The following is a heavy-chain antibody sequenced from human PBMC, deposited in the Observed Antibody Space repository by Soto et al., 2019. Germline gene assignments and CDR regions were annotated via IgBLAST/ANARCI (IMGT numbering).Heavy chain of an antibody. CDR2: MNPNSGNT. V-gene: IGHV1-8*01. Sequence: ASVKVSCKVSGYTLTSYDINWVRQATGQGLEWMGWMNPNSGNTGYAQKFQGRVTMTRNTSISTAYMELSSLRSEDTAVYYCARDVSDFLFDIWGQGTMVTVSS. D-gene: IGHD3-3*01. CDR1: GYTLTSYD. J-gene: IGHJ3*02. CDR3: ARDVSDFLFDI.